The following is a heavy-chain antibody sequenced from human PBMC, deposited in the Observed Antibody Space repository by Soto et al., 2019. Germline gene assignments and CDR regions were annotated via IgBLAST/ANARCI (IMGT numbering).Heavy chain of an antibody. CDR1: GGSISSSSYY. CDR3: ARALQNSSSWYFDY. J-gene: IGHJ4*02. V-gene: IGHV4-39*07. D-gene: IGHD6-13*01. CDR2: IYYSGST. Sequence: SETLSLTCTVSGGSISSSSYYWGWIRQPPGKGLEWIGSIYYSGSTYYNPSLKSRVTISVDTSKNQFSLKLSSVTAADTAVYYCARALQNSSSWYFDYWGQGTLVTVSS.